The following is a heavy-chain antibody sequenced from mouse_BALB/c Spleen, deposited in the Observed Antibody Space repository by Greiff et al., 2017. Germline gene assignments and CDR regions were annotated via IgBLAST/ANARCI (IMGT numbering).Heavy chain of an antibody. J-gene: IGHJ1*01. CDR1: GFAFSSYD. V-gene: IGHV5-12-1*01. Sequence: EVMLVESGGGLVKPGGSLKLSCAASGFAFSSYDMSWVRQTPEKRLEWVAYISSGGGSTYYPDTVKGRFTISRDNAKNTLYLQMSSLKSEDTAMYYCARDNSLRSFDVWGAGTTVTVSS. CDR3: ARDNSLRSFDV. CDR2: ISSGGGST.